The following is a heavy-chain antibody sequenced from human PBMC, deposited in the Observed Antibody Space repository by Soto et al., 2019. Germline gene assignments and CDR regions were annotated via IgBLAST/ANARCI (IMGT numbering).Heavy chain of an antibody. CDR3: ARHEVVVVAATTLFDY. D-gene: IGHD2-15*01. CDR1: GYSFTSYW. V-gene: IGHV5-10-1*01. CDR2: IDPSDSYT. J-gene: IGHJ4*02. Sequence: GESLKISCKGSGYSFTSYWISWVRQMPGKGLEWMGRIDPSDSYTNYSPSFQGHVTISADKSIGTAYLQWSSLKASDTAMYYCARHEVVVVAATTLFDYWGQGTLVTVS.